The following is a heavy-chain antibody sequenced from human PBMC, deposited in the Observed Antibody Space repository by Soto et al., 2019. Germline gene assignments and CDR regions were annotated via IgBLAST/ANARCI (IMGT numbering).Heavy chain of an antibody. Sequence: PGGSLRLSCAASGFTFDDYAMHWVRQAPGKGLEWVSGISWNSGSIGYADSVKGRFTISRDNAKNSLYLQMNSLRAEDTALYYCAKGRYYYDSSGYSYYYYGMDVWGQGTTVTVSS. CDR2: ISWNSGSI. CDR1: GFTFDDYA. V-gene: IGHV3-9*01. D-gene: IGHD3-22*01. CDR3: AKGRYYYDSSGYSYYYYGMDV. J-gene: IGHJ6*02.